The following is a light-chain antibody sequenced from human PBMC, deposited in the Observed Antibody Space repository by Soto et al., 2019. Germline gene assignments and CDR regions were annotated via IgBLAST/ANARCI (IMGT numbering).Light chain of an antibody. CDR1: SSDVGGYNY. CDR2: EVS. V-gene: IGLV2-14*01. CDR3: SSYTRSSTLV. J-gene: IGLJ2*01. Sequence: QSVLTQPASVSGSPGQSITISCTGTSSDVGGYNYVSWYQQHPGKAPKLMIYEVSNRPSGVSNRFSGSKSGNTASLTISGLQDEDEADYYCSSYTRSSTLVFGGGTKVTVL.